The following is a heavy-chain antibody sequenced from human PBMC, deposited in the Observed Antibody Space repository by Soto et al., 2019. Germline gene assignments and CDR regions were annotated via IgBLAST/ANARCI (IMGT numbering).Heavy chain of an antibody. Sequence: GGSLRLSCAASGFTFRSYSMNWVRQAPGKGLEWVSSLSDTGHSTYFADSVKGRFTISRDNSKNTLFLQINSLRAEDTAVYFCAKSLRVARNDALDFWGQGTTVTVSS. V-gene: IGHV3-23*01. CDR2: LSDTGHST. J-gene: IGHJ3*01. CDR3: AKSLRVARNDALDF. D-gene: IGHD3-10*01. CDR1: GFTFRSYS.